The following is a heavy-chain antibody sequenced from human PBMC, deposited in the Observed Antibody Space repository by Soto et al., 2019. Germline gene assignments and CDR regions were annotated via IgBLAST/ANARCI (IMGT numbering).Heavy chain of an antibody. D-gene: IGHD6-13*01. CDR1: GFTFSSSG. J-gene: IGHJ4*02. CDR3: ATGGQQLVRWPSVY. V-gene: IGHV3-30*03. CDR2: ISYDENNN. Sequence: QVQLVESGGGVVQPGRSLRLSCAASGFTFSSSGMHWVRQDPGKGLERVAVISYDENNNYYADSVKGRFTISRDNSKNALYLQMNTLRAEDTAVYYCATGGQQLVRWPSVYWGQGTLVTVSP.